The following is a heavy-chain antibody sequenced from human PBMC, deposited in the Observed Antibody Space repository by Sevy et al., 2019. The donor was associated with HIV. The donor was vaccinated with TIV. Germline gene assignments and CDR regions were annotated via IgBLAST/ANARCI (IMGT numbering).Heavy chain of an antibody. V-gene: IGHV3-23*01. CDR3: AKTSYSGSYYSGY. CDR2: ISGSGYST. D-gene: IGHD1-26*01. Sequence: GGSLRLSCVASGFTFSSYAMSWVRQAPGKGLEWVSAISGSGYSTYCADSVKGRVTISRENSKNTLYLQMNSLRAEDTAVYFCAKTSYSGSYYSGYWGQGTLVTVSS. CDR1: GFTFSSYA. J-gene: IGHJ4*02.